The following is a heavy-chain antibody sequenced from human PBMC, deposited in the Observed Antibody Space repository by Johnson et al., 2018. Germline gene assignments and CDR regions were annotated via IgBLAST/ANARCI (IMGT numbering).Heavy chain of an antibody. V-gene: IGHV3-21*01. CDR3: AKGGTRTWLIFDY. CDR2: ISSSSSYI. Sequence: VQLVQSGGGLVKPGGSLRLSCAASGFTFSSYSMHWVRQAPGKGLEWVSSISSSSSYIYYADSVKGRFTISRDNAKNSLYLQMNSLRSEDTAVYYCAKGGTRTWLIFDYWGQGTLVTVSS. J-gene: IGHJ4*02. D-gene: IGHD5-12*01. CDR1: GFTFSSYS.